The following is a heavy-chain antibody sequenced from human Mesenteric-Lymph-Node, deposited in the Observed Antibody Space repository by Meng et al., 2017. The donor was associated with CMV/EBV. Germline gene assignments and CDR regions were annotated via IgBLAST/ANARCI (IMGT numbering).Heavy chain of an antibody. CDR1: GYTFTSYT. CDR3: ARYTTNWSALDY. CDR2: INTNTGNP. D-gene: IGHD1-1*01. V-gene: IGHV7-4-1*02. Sequence: KASGYTFTSYTLNGVRQAPGQGLEWMGWINTNTGNPTYGQGFTGRFAFSLDTSASTAYLQISSLEAEDTAVYYCARYTTNWSALDYWGQGTLVTVSS. J-gene: IGHJ4*02.